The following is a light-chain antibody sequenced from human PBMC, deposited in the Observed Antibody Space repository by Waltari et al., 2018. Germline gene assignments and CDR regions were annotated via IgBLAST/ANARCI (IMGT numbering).Light chain of an antibody. Sequence: DIQMTQSPSSVSASVGDRVTITCRASQGINNWLAWYQQKPGKAPKLLIYAASTLQSGVPSRFSVSGSGTDFTLTISSLQPEDFATYYCQQANSFPLTFGQGTRLEIK. CDR3: QQANSFPLT. CDR1: QGINNW. V-gene: IGKV1-12*01. J-gene: IGKJ5*01. CDR2: AAS.